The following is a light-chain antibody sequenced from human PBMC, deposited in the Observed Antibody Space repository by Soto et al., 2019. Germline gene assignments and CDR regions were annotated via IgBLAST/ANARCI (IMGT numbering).Light chain of an antibody. V-gene: IGLV2-11*01. CDR2: DVT. CDR1: SRDVGGFDY. CDR3: CSYAGVNTYV. J-gene: IGLJ1*01. Sequence: QSALTQPRSVSGSPGQSVTISCTGTSRDVGGFDYVSWYQQHPGQVPKLIIYDVTQRPSGVPDRFSGFKSGDSASLTISGLDPGDEADYYCCSYAGVNTYVFGSGTKLT.